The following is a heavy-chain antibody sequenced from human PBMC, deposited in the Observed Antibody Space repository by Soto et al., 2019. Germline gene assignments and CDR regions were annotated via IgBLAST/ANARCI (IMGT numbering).Heavy chain of an antibody. V-gene: IGHV3-30-3*01. CDR2: ISYDGSNK. Sequence: ESVGGVVQPGRSLRLSCAASGFTFSRYAMHWVRQAPGKGLEWVAVISYDGSNKYYADSVKGRFTISRDNSKNTLYLQMNSLRAEDTAVYYCARLNYVTDGLEYWGQGTLVTVSS. J-gene: IGHJ4*02. D-gene: IGHD1-7*01. CDR1: GFTFSRYA. CDR3: ARLNYVTDGLEY.